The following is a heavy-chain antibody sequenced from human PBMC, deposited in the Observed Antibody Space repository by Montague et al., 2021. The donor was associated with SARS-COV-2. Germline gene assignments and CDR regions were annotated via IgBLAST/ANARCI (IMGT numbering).Heavy chain of an antibody. V-gene: IGHV4-59*13. CDR2: VYYSGST. CDR1: GGSLASYY. J-gene: IGHJ4*02. D-gene: IGHD6-19*01. CDR3: ARGERGAWYNHYFDY. Sequence: SETLSLTCSVSGGSLASYYWTWVRQPPGKGLEWIGYVYYSGSTNYNPSLKSRVTISVDTPKNQFSLKLMSVTAADTAVYYCARGERGAWYNHYFDYWGQGALVTVSS.